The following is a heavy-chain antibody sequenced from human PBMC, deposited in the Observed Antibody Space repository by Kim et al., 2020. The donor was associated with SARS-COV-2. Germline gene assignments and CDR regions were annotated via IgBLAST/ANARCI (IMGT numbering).Heavy chain of an antibody. CDR1: GFTFSSYS. CDR2: ISSSSSYI. J-gene: IGHJ6*01. V-gene: IGHV3-21*01. D-gene: IGHD5-12*01. Sequence: GGSLRLSCAASGFTFSSYSMNWVRQAPGKGLEWVSSISSSSSYIYYADSVKGRFTISRDNAKNSLYLQMNSLRAEDTAVYYCARDMGSGYDSVISYYYYYGIDVWGQGTTGTVSS. CDR3: ARDMGSGYDSVISYYYYYGIDV.